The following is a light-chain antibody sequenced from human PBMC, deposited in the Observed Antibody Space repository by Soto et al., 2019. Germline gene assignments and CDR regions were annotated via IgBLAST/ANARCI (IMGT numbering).Light chain of an antibody. CDR2: WAS. Sequence: DIVMTQSPNSLAVSLGERATLNCKSSQSVLYTSNNKNYLAWYQQKPRQPPKLLIYWASTRESGVPDRFSGSGSGTDFTLTISSLQAEDGAVYYCQQYYSTPLTSGGGTKVEIK. CDR1: QSVLYTSNNKNY. J-gene: IGKJ4*01. V-gene: IGKV4-1*01. CDR3: QQYYSTPLT.